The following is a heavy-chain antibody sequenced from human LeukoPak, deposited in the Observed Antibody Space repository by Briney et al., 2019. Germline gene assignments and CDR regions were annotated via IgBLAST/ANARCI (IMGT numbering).Heavy chain of an antibody. J-gene: IGHJ4*02. D-gene: IGHD3-10*01. CDR3: AIRYGSGSSYFDY. CDR2: IIPILGIA. V-gene: IGHV1-69*02. CDR1: GGTFSSYT. Sequence: SVEGSCKASGGTFSSYTISWVRQAPGQGLEWMGRIIPILGIANYAQKFQGRVTITADKSTSTAYMELSSLRSEDTAVYYCAIRYGSGSSYFDYWGQGTLVTVSS.